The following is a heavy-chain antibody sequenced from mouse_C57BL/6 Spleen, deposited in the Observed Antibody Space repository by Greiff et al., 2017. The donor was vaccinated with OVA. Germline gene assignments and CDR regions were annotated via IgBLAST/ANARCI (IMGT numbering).Heavy chain of an antibody. D-gene: IGHD2-12*01. V-gene: IGHV1-15*01. Sequence: VQLQQSGAELVRPGASVTLSCKASGYTFTDYELHWVKQTPVHGLEWIGAIDPETGGTASNPKFKGKAILSADKSSSTAYMELRSLTSEDSAVDYCTRLRPYYAKDYWGQGTAVTVSS. CDR3: TRLRPYYAKDY. J-gene: IGHJ4*01. CDR2: IDPETGGT. CDR1: GYTFTDYE.